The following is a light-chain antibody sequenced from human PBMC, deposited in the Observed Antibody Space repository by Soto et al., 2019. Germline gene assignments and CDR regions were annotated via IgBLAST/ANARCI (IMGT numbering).Light chain of an antibody. V-gene: IGLV2-11*01. CDR1: SSDVGGYNY. J-gene: IGLJ1*01. Sequence: LTQPRSVSGSPGQSVTISCTGTSSDVGGYNYVSWYQQHPGKAPKLMIYDVSKRPSGVPDRFSGSKSGNTASLTISGLQAEDEADYYCCSYAGSYNYVFGTGTKV. CDR3: CSYAGSYNYV. CDR2: DVS.